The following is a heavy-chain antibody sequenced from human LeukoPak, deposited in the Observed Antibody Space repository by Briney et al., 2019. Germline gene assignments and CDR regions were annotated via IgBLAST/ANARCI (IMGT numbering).Heavy chain of an antibody. CDR2: IYTSGST. CDR3: ARVYDSSGYQRDY. CDR1: GYSISSGYY. V-gene: IGHV4-61*02. J-gene: IGHJ4*02. Sequence: SETLSLTCAVSGYSISSGYYWVWIRQPAGKGLEWIGRIYTSGSTNYNPSLKSRVTISVDTSKNQFSLKLSSVTAADTAVYYCARVYDSSGYQRDYWGQGTLVTVSS. D-gene: IGHD3-22*01.